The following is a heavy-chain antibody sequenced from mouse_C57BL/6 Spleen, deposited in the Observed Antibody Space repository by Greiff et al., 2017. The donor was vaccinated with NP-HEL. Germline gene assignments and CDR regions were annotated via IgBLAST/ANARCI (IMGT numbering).Heavy chain of an antibody. V-gene: IGHV1-78*01. D-gene: IGHD2-4*01. Sequence: VQLQQSDAELVKPGASVKISCKVSGYTFTDHTIHWMKQRPEQGLEWIGYIYPRDGSTKYNEKFKGKATLTADKSSSTAYMQLNSLTSEDSAVYFCARRVYDYDDGGYYFDYWGQGTTLTVSS. CDR2: IYPRDGST. J-gene: IGHJ2*01. CDR3: ARRVYDYDDGGYYFDY. CDR1: GYTFTDHT.